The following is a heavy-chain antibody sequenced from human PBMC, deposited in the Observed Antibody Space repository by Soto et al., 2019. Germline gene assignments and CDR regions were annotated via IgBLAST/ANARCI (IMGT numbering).Heavy chain of an antibody. Sequence: SETLSLTCAVYGGSFSGYYWSWIRQPPGKGLEWIGEINHSGSTNYNPSLKSRVTISVDTSKNQFSLKLSSVTAADTAVYYCARDLRNYSLSHYYGMDVWGQGTTVTVSS. V-gene: IGHV4-34*01. D-gene: IGHD4-4*01. CDR2: INHSGST. CDR3: ARDLRNYSLSHYYGMDV. J-gene: IGHJ6*02. CDR1: GGSFSGYY.